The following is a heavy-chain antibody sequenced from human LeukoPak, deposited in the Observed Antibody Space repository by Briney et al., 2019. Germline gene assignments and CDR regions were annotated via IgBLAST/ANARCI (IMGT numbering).Heavy chain of an antibody. V-gene: IGHV4-59*08. J-gene: IGHJ4*02. D-gene: IGHD6-6*01. CDR3: ARHSPVIAARRVTDY. CDR2: VYYSGST. Sequence: PSETLSLTCTVSGASISSYYWNWIRQPPGKGLEWIGYVYYSGSTTYNPSLKSRVTISVDTSKSQFSLKLTSVTAADTAVYYCARHSPVIAARRVTDYWGQGTLVTVSS. CDR1: GASISSYY.